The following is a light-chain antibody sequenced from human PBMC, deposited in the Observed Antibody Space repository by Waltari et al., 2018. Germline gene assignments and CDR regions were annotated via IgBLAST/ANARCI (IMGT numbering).Light chain of an antibody. V-gene: IGKV1-9*01. CDR2: AAS. CDR1: QGISSF. CDR3: QQLNSNPSMPSMYT. J-gene: IGKJ2*01. Sequence: DIQLTQSPSFLSASVGDRVTITCRASQGISSFLAWYQQKPGKAPKLLNYAASTLQIGVPSRFSGSGSGTEFTLTISSLQSEDFATYYCQQLNSNPSMPSMYTFGQGTKLEIK.